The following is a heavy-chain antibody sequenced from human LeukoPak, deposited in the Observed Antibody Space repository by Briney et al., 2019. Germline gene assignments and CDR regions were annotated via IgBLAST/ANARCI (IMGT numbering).Heavy chain of an antibody. CDR1: GFTFSSYG. CDR2: IWYDGSNK. Sequence: GGSLRLSCAASGFTFSSYGMHWVRQAPGKGLEWVAVIWYDGSNKYYADSVKGRFTISRDNSKNMLYLQMNSLRAEDTAVYYCARKQQLVQYVIDYWGQGTLVTVSS. V-gene: IGHV3-33*01. D-gene: IGHD6-13*01. J-gene: IGHJ4*02. CDR3: ARKQQLVQYVIDY.